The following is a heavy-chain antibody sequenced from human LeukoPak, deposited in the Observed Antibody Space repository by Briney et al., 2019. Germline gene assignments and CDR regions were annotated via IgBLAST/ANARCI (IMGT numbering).Heavy chain of an antibody. J-gene: IGHJ4*02. CDR3: ARAFGYSSGWPFDY. V-gene: IGHV1-2*02. CDR1: GYTFTGYY. D-gene: IGHD6-19*01. CDR2: INPNSGGT. Sequence: ASLKVPCKASGYTFTGYYMHWVRQAPGQGLEWMGWINPNSGGTNYAQKFQGRVTMTRDTSISTAYMELSRLRSDDTAVYYCARAFGYSSGWPFDYWGQGTLVTVSS.